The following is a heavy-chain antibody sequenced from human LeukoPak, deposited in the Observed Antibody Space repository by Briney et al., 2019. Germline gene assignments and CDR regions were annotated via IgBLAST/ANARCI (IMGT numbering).Heavy chain of an antibody. J-gene: IGHJ4*02. CDR1: GGSISNYY. D-gene: IGHD6-19*01. Sequence: SETLSLTCTVSGGSISNYYWTWIRQPPGKGLEWIGYINYRGNTNYNPSLRNRVSMSVDMSKNQFSLKLRSVTAADTAVYFCAREGYSSGWNDCWGQGTLVTVSS. CDR2: INYRGNT. CDR3: AREGYSSGWNDC. V-gene: IGHV4-59*01.